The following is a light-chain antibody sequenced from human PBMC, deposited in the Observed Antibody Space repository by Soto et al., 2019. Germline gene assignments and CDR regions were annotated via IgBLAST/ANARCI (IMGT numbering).Light chain of an antibody. J-gene: IGLJ1*01. Sequence: QSALTQPPSVSGSPGQSVTISCTGTSSDVGSYNRVSWYQQPPGTAPKLMIYEVSNRPSGVPDRFSGSKSGNTASLTISGLQAEDEADYSCSSYTSSSTYVFGTGTKLTVL. CDR3: SSYTSSSTYV. CDR2: EVS. V-gene: IGLV2-18*02. CDR1: SSDVGSYNR.